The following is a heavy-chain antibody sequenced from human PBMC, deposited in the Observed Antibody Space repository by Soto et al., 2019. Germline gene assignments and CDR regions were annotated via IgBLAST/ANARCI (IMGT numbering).Heavy chain of an antibody. J-gene: IGHJ6*02. CDR1: GFTFSNYD. CDR3: AKDMNYYDSSDDRHPPLPYYYYGMDV. D-gene: IGHD3-22*01. Sequence: PGGSLRLSCSASGFTFSNYDMVWVRQAPGKGLEYISAITSHGHITYYADSVKGRFTISRDNSKNTVYLQMNSLRAEDTAVYYCAKDMNYYDSSDDRHPPLPYYYYGMDVWGHGTTVTVSS. V-gene: IGHV3-64*04. CDR2: ITSHGHIT.